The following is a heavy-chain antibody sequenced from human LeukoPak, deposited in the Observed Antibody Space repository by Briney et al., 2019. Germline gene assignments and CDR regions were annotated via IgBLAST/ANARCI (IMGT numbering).Heavy chain of an antibody. Sequence: SETLSLTCTVSGDSFSNYYWTWIRQPPGKGLEWIGYINYSGSTTYNPSLKSRVTISLDTSKNQFSLKLTSVTAADTAVYYCARGLRSFAHYFGYWGQGILVTVSP. CDR1: GDSFSNYY. D-gene: IGHD3-9*01. J-gene: IGHJ4*02. CDR3: ARGLRSFAHYFGY. V-gene: IGHV4-59*01. CDR2: INYSGST.